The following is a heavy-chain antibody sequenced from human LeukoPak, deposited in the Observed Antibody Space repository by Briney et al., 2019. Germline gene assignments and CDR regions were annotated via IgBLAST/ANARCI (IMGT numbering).Heavy chain of an antibody. CDR1: GFTFSTYW. V-gene: IGHV3-74*01. CDR2: ISSDGSIT. Sequence: GGSLRLSCSASGFTFSTYWMHWVRQAPGKGLVWVSRISSDGSITGYADSVMGRFTISRDDAKNTLYLQMNSLRAEDTAVYYCARHLNYYLDYWGQGTLVTVSS. J-gene: IGHJ4*02. CDR3: ARHLNYYLDY. D-gene: IGHD3-10*01.